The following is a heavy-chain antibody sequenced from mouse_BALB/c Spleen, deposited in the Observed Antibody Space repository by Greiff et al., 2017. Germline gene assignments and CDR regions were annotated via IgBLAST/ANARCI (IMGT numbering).Heavy chain of an antibody. V-gene: IGHV1S41*01. J-gene: IGHJ3*01. Sequence: DLVKPGASVKLSCKASGYTFTSYWINWIKQRPGQGLEWIGRIAPGSGSTYYNEMFKGKATLTVDTSSSTAYIQLSSLSSEDSAVYCCASGYGSSSWFAYWGQGTLVTVSA. CDR3: ASGYGSSSWFAY. CDR2: IAPGSGST. D-gene: IGHD1-1*01. CDR1: GYTFTSYW.